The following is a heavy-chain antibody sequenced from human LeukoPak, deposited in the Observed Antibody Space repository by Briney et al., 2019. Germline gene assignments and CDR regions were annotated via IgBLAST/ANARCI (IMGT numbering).Heavy chain of an antibody. D-gene: IGHD3-22*01. CDR3: ARGRAKRITMIAGFDP. Sequence: SGTLSLTCAVSGGSISSSNWWSWVRQPPGKGLEWIGEIYHSGSTNYNPSLKSRVTISVDKSKNQFSLKLSSVTAADTAVYYCARGRAKRITMIAGFDPWGQGTLVTVSS. CDR2: IYHSGST. J-gene: IGHJ5*02. CDR1: GGSISSSNW. V-gene: IGHV4-4*02.